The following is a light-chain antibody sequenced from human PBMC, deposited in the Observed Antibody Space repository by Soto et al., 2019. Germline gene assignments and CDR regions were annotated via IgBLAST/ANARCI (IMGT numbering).Light chain of an antibody. CDR3: QQRSDWSLYT. V-gene: IGKV3-11*01. CDR2: DAS. Sequence: EIVLTQSPATLSLSPGERATLSCRASQSVSSYLAWYQQKPGQAPRLLIYDASSRATGIPARFSGSGSGTEFTLSISTLEPEDFAVYSCQQRSDWSLYTFGQGTKLEIK. CDR1: QSVSSY. J-gene: IGKJ2*01.